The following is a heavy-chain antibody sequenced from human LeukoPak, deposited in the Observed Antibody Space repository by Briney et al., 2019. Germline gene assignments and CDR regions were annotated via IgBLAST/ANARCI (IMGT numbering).Heavy chain of an antibody. CDR3: ARDSGYGSGSYYTRTVSGFDP. CDR1: GGSFSGYY. V-gene: IGHV4-59*01. CDR2: IYYSGST. J-gene: IGHJ5*02. D-gene: IGHD3-10*01. Sequence: ASETLSLTCAVYGGSFSGYYWSWIRQPPGKGLEWIGYIYYSGSTNYNPSLKSRVTISVDTSKNQFSLKLSSVTAADTAVYYCARDSGYGSGSYYTRTVSGFDPWGQGTLVTVSS.